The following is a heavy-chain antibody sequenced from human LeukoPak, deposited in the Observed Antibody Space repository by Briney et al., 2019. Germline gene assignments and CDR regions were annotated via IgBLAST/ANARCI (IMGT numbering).Heavy chain of an antibody. CDR2: IIPIFGIA. CDR1: GGTFSSYA. J-gene: IGHJ4*02. V-gene: IGHV1-69*04. D-gene: IGHD3-10*01. Sequence: SVKVSCKASGGTFSSYAISWVRQAPGQGLEWMGRIIPIFGIANYAQKFQGRVTITAGKSTSTAYMELSSLRSEDTAVYYCAREWFGELPFDYWGQGTLVTVSS. CDR3: AREWFGELPFDY.